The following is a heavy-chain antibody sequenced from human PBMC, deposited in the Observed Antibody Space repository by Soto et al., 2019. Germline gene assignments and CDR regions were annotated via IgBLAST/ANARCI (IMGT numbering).Heavy chain of an antibody. CDR2: IYSGGRN. D-gene: IGHD2-15*01. Sequence: SETLSLTCTVSGGPISSFYWSWIRQPAGKGLEWIGRIYSGGRNSYNPSPKSRVTLSVDTSKNQFSVRLNSVTASDTAVYYCAPLSVSLSGPYGIHVWGQGTTVTVSS. J-gene: IGHJ6*02. CDR1: GGPISSFY. V-gene: IGHV4-4*07. CDR3: APLSVSLSGPYGIHV.